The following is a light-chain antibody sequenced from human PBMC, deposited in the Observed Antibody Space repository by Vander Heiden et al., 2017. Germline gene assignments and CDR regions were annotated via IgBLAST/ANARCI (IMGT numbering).Light chain of an antibody. V-gene: IGKV3D-7*01. CDR3: QQDYNVPPYT. CDR1: QSVSSSY. Sequence: PGVRVTLSCRASQSVSSSYLTWYQQKPGQAPRLLSYGASTRATGIPARFSGSGSGTDFTLTISSLQPEDFAVYDCQQDYNVPPYTFGQGTKLEIK. J-gene: IGKJ2*01. CDR2: GAS.